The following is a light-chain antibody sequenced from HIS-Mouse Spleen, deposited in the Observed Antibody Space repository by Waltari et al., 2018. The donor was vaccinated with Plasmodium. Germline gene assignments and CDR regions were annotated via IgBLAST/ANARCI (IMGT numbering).Light chain of an antibody. CDR3: QQYNNWSFT. J-gene: IGKJ3*01. V-gene: IGKV3-15*01. Sequence: EIVMTQSPATLSVSPEERATLSCRASQSVSSNLAWYQQKPGQAPRLLIYGASTSATGIPARFSGSGSGTEFTLTISSLQSEDFAVYYCQQYNNWSFTFGPGTKVDIK. CDR2: GAS. CDR1: QSVSSN.